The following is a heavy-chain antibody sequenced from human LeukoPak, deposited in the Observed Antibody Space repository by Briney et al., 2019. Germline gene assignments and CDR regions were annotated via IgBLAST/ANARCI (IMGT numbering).Heavy chain of an antibody. Sequence: GGSLRLSCAASGFTFSSYAMSWVRQAPGKGLEWVSGISRSGGSTNYADAVKGRFTISRDNSKSTLYLQMNSLRAEDTAVYYCARGSYYGYYYFDYWGQGTLVTVSS. V-gene: IGHV3-23*01. D-gene: IGHD1-26*01. CDR1: GFTFSSYA. J-gene: IGHJ4*02. CDR2: ISRSGGST. CDR3: ARGSYYGYYYFDY.